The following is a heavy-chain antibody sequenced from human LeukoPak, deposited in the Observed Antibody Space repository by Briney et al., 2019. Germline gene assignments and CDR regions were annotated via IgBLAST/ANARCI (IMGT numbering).Heavy chain of an antibody. CDR1: GGSISSYY. CDR3: ASLHGDYHY. D-gene: IGHD4-17*01. J-gene: IGHJ4*02. CDR2: IYYSGST. Sequence: SETLSLTCTVSGGSISSYYWSWIRQPPGKGLEWIGYIYYSGSTNYNPSLKSRVTISVDTSKNQFSLKLSSVTAADTAVYYCASLHGDYHYWGQGTLVTVSS. V-gene: IGHV4-59*01.